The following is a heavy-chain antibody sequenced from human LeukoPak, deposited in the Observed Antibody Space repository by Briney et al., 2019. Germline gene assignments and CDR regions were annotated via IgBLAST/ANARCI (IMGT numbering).Heavy chain of an antibody. CDR2: ISYDGSNK. J-gene: IGHJ4*02. V-gene: IGHV3-30-3*01. CDR1: GFTFSSYA. Sequence: GGSLRLSCAASGFTFSSYAMHLVRQAPGKGLEWVAVISYDGSNKYYADSVKGRFTISRDNSKNTLYLQMNSLRAEDTAVYYCARDLLLGGTAPLWGQGTLVTVSS. D-gene: IGHD3-10*01. CDR3: ARDLLLGGTAPL.